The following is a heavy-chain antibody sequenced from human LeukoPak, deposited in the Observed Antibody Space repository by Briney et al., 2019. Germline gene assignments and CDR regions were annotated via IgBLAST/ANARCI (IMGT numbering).Heavy chain of an antibody. CDR2: ISSGSSSR. CDR3: ARLRYYAVDV. V-gene: IGHV3-48*01. J-gene: IGHJ6*02. Sequence: GGSLRLSCAASGFTFNTFDMTWVRQAPGKGLEWASYISSGSSSRYYADSVKGRFTISRDNAKNSLYLQMNSLRAEDTAVYFCARLRYYAVDVWGQGPRSSSP. CDR1: GFTFNTFD.